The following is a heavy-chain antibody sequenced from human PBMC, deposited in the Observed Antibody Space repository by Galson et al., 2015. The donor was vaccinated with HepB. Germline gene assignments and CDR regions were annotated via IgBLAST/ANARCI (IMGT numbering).Heavy chain of an antibody. V-gene: IGHV2-5*02. CDR2: IYWDDDK. D-gene: IGHD3-3*01. CDR3: AHRREGSYYDFWSGYYTGGFDY. CDR1: GFSLSTSGVG. J-gene: IGHJ4*02. Sequence: PALVKPTQTLTLTCTFSGFSLSTSGVGVGWIRQPPGKALEWLALIYWDDDKRYSPSLKSRLTITKDTSKNQVVLTMTNMDPVDTATYYCAHRREGSYYDFWSGYYTGGFDYWGQGTLVTVSS.